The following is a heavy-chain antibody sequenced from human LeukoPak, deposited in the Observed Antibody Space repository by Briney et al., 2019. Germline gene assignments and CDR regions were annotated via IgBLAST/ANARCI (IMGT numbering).Heavy chain of an antibody. CDR1: GLTFSTYA. V-gene: IGHV3-23*01. J-gene: IGHJ4*02. D-gene: IGHD3-16*01. Sequence: GGSLRLSCAASGLTFSTYAMSWVRQAPGKGLEWVSAISGSGGSTYYADSVKGRFTISRDNSKNTLYLQMNSLRAEDTAVYYCAKASIGITVDYWGQGTLVTVSS. CDR2: ISGSGGST. CDR3: AKASIGITVDY.